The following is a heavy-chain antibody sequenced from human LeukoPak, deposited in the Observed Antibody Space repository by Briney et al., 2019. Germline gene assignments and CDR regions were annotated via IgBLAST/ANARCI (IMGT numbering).Heavy chain of an antibody. D-gene: IGHD2-2*01. V-gene: IGHV1-69*04. CDR2: IIPIFGIA. J-gene: IGHJ6*02. CDR3: ARGIVVVPAAAPLNYYGMDV. Sequence: SVKVSCKASGGTFSSCAISWVRQAPGQGLEWRGRIIPIFGIANYAQKFQGRVTITADKSTSTAYLELSSLRSEDTAVYYCARGIVVVPAAAPLNYYGMDVWGQGTTVTVSS. CDR1: GGTFSSCA.